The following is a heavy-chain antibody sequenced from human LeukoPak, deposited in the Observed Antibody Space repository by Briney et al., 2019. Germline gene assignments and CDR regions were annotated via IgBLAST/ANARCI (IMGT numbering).Heavy chain of an antibody. CDR3: ASAQAVAGLPREGDPSTDF. CDR2: INGDGSST. Sequence: HSGGSLRRSCAASGFTFTSYWMHWVRQVPGKGLVWVSHINGDGSSTRYADSVKGRFTISRDNAKNTLYLQMNSLTAEDTAVYYCASAQAVAGLPREGDPSTDFWGQGTLVTVSS. CDR1: GFTFTSYW. V-gene: IGHV3-74*01. D-gene: IGHD6-19*01. J-gene: IGHJ4*02.